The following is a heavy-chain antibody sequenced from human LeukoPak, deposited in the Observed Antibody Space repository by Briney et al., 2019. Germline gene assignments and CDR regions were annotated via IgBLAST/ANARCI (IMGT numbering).Heavy chain of an antibody. V-gene: IGHV3-21*04. CDR1: GFTFSSYS. CDR2: ISSSSSYI. CDR3: AKGRIAAAGATNWFDP. J-gene: IGHJ5*02. Sequence: PGGSLRLSCAASGFTFSSYSMNWVRQAPGKGLEWVSSISSSSSYIYYADSVKGRFTISRDNAKNSLYLQMNSLRAEDTAVYYCAKGRIAAAGATNWFDPWGQGTLVTVSS. D-gene: IGHD6-13*01.